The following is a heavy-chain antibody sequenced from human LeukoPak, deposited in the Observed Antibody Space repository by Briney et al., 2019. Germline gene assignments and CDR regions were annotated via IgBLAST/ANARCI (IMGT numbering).Heavy chain of an antibody. CDR1: GVTFSSYA. V-gene: IGHV1-69*05. CDR2: IIPMFGTT. CDR3: ARAPRVGATPFDY. J-gene: IGHJ4*02. Sequence: SVKVSCKASGVTFSSYAISWVRQAPGQGLEWMGGIIPMFGTTNYAQKFQGRVTITTDESTSTAYMELSSLRSDDTAVYYCARAPRVGATPFDYWGQGTLVTVSS. D-gene: IGHD1-26*01.